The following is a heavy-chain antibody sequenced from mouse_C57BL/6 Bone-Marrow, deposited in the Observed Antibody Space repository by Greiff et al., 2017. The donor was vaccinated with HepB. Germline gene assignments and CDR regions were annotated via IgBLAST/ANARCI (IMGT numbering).Heavy chain of an antibody. D-gene: IGHD2-1*01. Sequence: EVQLQQSGTVLARPGASVKMSCKTSGYTFTSYWMHWVKQRPGQGLEWIGAIYPGNSDSSYNQKFKGKAKLTAVTSASTAYMELSSLTNEDSAVYYCTSGEGNYVFWFAYWGQGTLVTVSA. J-gene: IGHJ3*01. CDR1: GYTFTSYW. CDR3: TSGEGNYVFWFAY. V-gene: IGHV1-5*01. CDR2: IYPGNSDS.